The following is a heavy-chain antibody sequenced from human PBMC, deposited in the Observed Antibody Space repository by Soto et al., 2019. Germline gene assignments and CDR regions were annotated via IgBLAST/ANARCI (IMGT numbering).Heavy chain of an antibody. Sequence: SGPTLVNPTQTLTLTCTFSGFSLSTSGMCVSWIRQPPGKALEWLALIDWDDDKYYSTSLKTRLTISKDTSKNQVVLTMTNMDPVDTATYYCARTASSTFTIFGVVITNYGMDVWGQGTTVTVSS. CDR1: GFSLSTSGMC. D-gene: IGHD3-3*01. J-gene: IGHJ6*02. CDR2: IDWDDDK. V-gene: IGHV2-70*01. CDR3: ARTASSTFTIFGVVITNYGMDV.